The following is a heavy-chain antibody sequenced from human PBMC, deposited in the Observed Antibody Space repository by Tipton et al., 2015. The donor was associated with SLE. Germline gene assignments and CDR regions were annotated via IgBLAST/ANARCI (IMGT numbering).Heavy chain of an antibody. D-gene: IGHD1-14*01. V-gene: IGHV4-31*03. Sequence: LRLSCTVSGGPISRIGYYWSWIRQHPGKGLEWIGYIYHTGSTYYNPSLESRLTISIDTSKNQFSLRLTSMTPADTALYYCARARRTTSSHFDYWGQGTLVTVSS. CDR2: IYHTGST. CDR1: GGPISRIGYY. J-gene: IGHJ4*02. CDR3: ARARRTTSSHFDY.